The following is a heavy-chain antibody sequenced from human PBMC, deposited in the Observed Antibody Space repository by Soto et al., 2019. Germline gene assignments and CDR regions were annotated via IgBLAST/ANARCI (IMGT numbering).Heavy chain of an antibody. V-gene: IGHV1-18*01. Sequence: ASVKVSCKASGYTFTSYGISWVRQAPGQGLEWMGWISAYNGNTNYAQKLQGRVTMTTDTSTSTAYMELRSLRSDDTAVYYCARAYCTNGVCYFNYFDYWGQGTLVTVSS. J-gene: IGHJ4*02. D-gene: IGHD2-8*01. CDR1: GYTFTSYG. CDR3: ARAYCTNGVCYFNYFDY. CDR2: ISAYNGNT.